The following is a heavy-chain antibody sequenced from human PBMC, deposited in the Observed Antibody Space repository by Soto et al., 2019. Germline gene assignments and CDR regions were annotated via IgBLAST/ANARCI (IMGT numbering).Heavy chain of an antibody. Sequence: QVQLQESGPGLVKPSGTLSLTCAVSGDSISSNTWWSWVRQPPGKGLEWIGELYHSGSTNYCPSLKSRVPISLDKSKNHFSLELKSVTAADTAVYYCASKSTWGIAAAGFDYWGQGILVTVSS. CDR3: ASKSTWGIAAAGFDY. V-gene: IGHV4-4*02. D-gene: IGHD6-13*01. J-gene: IGHJ4*02. CDR2: LYHSGST. CDR1: GDSISSNTW.